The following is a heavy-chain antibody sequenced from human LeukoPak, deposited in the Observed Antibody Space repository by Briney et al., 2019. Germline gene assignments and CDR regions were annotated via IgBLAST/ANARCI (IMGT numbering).Heavy chain of an antibody. CDR3: ARESLVPSRRGEFDP. Sequence: GGSLRLSCAASGFTVSSNYMSWVRQAPGKGLEWVSVIYSGGSTYYADSVKGRFTISRDNSKNTLYLQMNSLRAEDTAVYYCARESLVPSRRGEFDPWGQGTLVTVSS. CDR1: GFTVSSNY. D-gene: IGHD3-10*01. J-gene: IGHJ5*02. V-gene: IGHV3-53*01. CDR2: IYSGGST.